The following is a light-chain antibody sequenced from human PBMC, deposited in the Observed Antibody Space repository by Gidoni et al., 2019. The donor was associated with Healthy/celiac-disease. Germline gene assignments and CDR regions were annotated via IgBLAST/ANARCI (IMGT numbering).Light chain of an antibody. CDR3: MQALQTPWT. Sequence: VMTQSPLSLPVTPGAPASISCRSSQSLLHSNGYNYLDWYLQKPGQSPQLLIYLGSNRASGVPDRFSGSGSGTDFTLKISRVEAEDVGVYYCMQALQTPWTFGQGTKVEIK. V-gene: IGKV2-28*01. J-gene: IGKJ1*01. CDR2: LGS. CDR1: QSLLHSNGYNY.